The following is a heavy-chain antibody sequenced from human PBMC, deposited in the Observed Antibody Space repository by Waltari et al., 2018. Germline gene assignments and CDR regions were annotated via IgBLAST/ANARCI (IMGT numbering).Heavy chain of an antibody. CDR2: IYHSGST. D-gene: IGHD1-26*01. Sequence: QVQLQESGPGLVKPSGTLSLTCAVSGGSMRSSHWWSSVRQPPGKGLEWIGEIYHSGSTNYNPSLKSRVTISVDKSKNQFSLKLSSVTAADTAVYYCARVFSGSYYFDYWGQGTLVTVSS. V-gene: IGHV4-4*02. CDR1: GGSMRSSHW. CDR3: ARVFSGSYYFDY. J-gene: IGHJ4*02.